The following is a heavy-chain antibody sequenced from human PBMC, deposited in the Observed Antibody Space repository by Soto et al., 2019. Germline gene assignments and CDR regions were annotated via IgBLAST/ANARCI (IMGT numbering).Heavy chain of an antibody. CDR1: GFTFSSYG. CDR2: ISYDGSNK. Sequence: PGGSLRLSCAASGFTFSSYGMHWVRQAPGKGLEWVAVISYDGSNKYYADSVKGRFTISRDNSKNTLYLQMNSLRAEDTAVYYCAKDFEGYCSGGSCFVPTGPYYYYGMDVWGQGTTVTVSS. V-gene: IGHV3-30*18. J-gene: IGHJ6*02. CDR3: AKDFEGYCSGGSCFVPTGPYYYYGMDV. D-gene: IGHD2-15*01.